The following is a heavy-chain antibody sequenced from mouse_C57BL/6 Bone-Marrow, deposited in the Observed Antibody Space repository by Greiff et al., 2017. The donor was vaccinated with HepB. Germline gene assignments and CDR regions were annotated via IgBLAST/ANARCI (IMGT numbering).Heavy chain of an antibody. CDR2: IYPGDGDT. CDR1: GYAFSSFW. J-gene: IGHJ2*01. Sequence: QVQLQQSGPELVKPGASVKISCKVSGYAFSSFWMNWVKQRPGKGLEWIGRIYPGDGDTTYNGKFKGQATLTADKSSSTAYLKLSSLTSEDSAVYYCARCNWDGYFDYWGQGTTLTVSS. D-gene: IGHD4-1*01. CDR3: ARCNWDGYFDY. V-gene: IGHV1-82*01.